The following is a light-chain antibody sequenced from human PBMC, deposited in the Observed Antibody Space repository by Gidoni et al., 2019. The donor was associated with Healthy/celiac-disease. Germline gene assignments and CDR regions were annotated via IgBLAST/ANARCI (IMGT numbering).Light chain of an antibody. Sequence: DIQMTQSPSSLSASVGDRVTITCRASQSISSYLNWYQQKPGKAPKLLIYAASSLQSVVPSRFSGSGSGTYFTLTISSLQPEDFATYYCQHSYSTPYTFGQGTKLEIK. J-gene: IGKJ2*01. CDR2: AAS. V-gene: IGKV1-39*01. CDR3: QHSYSTPYT. CDR1: QSISSY.